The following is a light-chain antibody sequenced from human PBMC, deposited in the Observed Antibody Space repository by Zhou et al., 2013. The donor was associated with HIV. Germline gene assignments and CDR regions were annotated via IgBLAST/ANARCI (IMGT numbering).Light chain of an antibody. J-gene: IGKJ1*01. CDR2: DAS. Sequence: ETVLTQSPATLSLSPGERATLSCRASQSVGSYLAWYQQKPGQAPRLLIYDASNRATGIPARFSGSGSGTDFTLTISRLEPEDFAVYYCQQFGSLPWTFGQGTKVDIK. CDR1: QSVGSY. CDR3: QQFGSLPWT. V-gene: IGKV3-11*01.